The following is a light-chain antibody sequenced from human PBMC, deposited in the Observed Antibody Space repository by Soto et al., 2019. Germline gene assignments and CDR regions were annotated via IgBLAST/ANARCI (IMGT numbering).Light chain of an antibody. Sequence: YELTQPPSVSVSPGQTASITCSGDKLGDKYACWCQQKPGQSPVLVIYQDSKRPSGIPERFSGSNSGNTATLTISGTQAMDEADYYCQAWDSSTYVFGTGTKVTVL. CDR3: QAWDSSTYV. CDR2: QDS. V-gene: IGLV3-1*01. CDR1: KLGDKY. J-gene: IGLJ1*01.